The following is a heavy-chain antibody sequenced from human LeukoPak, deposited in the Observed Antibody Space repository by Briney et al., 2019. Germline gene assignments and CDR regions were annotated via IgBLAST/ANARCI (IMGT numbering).Heavy chain of an antibody. Sequence: PSETLSLTCTVPGGSINNYFWSWIRQPAGKGLEWIGRIYSSSSTNYNPSLKSRVIMSVDTSKNQFSLMLNSVTAADTAVYYCAKGYTYGYFSCFDPWGQGTLVTVSS. J-gene: IGHJ5*02. D-gene: IGHD5-18*01. CDR3: AKGYTYGYFSCFDP. V-gene: IGHV4-4*07. CDR2: IYSSSST. CDR1: GGSINNYF.